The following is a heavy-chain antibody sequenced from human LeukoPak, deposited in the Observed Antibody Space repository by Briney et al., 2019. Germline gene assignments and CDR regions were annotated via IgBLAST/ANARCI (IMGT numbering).Heavy chain of an antibody. D-gene: IGHD3-3*01. V-gene: IGHV4-30-4*08. CDR1: GGSFSGYY. CDR3: AREEEMTIPNYYYYYMDV. J-gene: IGHJ6*03. Sequence: SETLSLTCAVYGGSFSGYYWSWIRQPPGKGLEWIGYIYYSGSTYYNPSLKSRVTISVDTSKNQFSLKLSSVTAADTAVYYCAREEEMTIPNYYYYYMDVWGKGTTVTVSS. CDR2: IYYSGST.